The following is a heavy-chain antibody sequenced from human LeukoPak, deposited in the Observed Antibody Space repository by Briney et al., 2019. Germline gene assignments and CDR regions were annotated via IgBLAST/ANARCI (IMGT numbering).Heavy chain of an antibody. CDR1: GFTFSSYA. D-gene: IGHD1-14*01. V-gene: IGHV3-23*01. Sequence: GGSLRLSCSACGFTFSSYAMSWVRQAPWKGLEWVSAISSSGDLTYYADSVKGQFFISRDNSRNTLYLQMNSLRAEDAALYYCAKRLGTTRLFDYWGQGTLVAVSS. CDR3: AKRLGTTRLFDY. CDR2: ISSSGDLT. J-gene: IGHJ4*02.